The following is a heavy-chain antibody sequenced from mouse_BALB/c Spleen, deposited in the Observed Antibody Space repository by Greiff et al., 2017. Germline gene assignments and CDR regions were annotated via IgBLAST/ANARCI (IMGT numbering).Heavy chain of an antibody. V-gene: IGHV3-2*02. D-gene: IGHD2-1*01. CDR1: GYSITSDYA. CDR2: ISYSGST. J-gene: IGHJ4*01. CDR3: ARVYGNYRYAMDY. Sequence: EVQLQQSGPGLVKPSQSLSLTCTVTGYSITSDYAWNWIRQFPGNKLEWMGYISYSGSTSYNPSLKSRISITRDTSKNQFFLQLNSVTTEDTATYYCARVYGNYRYAMDYWGQGTSVTVSS.